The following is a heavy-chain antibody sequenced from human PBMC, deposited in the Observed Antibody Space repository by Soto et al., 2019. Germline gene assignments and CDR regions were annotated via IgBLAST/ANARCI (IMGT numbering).Heavy chain of an antibody. CDR2: IYYSGST. J-gene: IGHJ4*02. D-gene: IGHD6-19*01. V-gene: IGHV4-39*01. CDR3: GLELGASCGWYYFDD. Sequence: LSLTCTVSGCSISSSSYYWGWIRQPPGKGLEWIGSIYYSGSTYYNPSLKSRVTISVDTSKNQFSLKLSSVTAADTAVYYCGLELGASCGWYYFDDWGQGTLVTVSS. CDR1: GCSISSSSYY.